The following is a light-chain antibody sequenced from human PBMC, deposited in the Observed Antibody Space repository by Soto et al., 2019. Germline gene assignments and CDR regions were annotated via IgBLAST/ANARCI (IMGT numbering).Light chain of an antibody. CDR2: ASS. CDR3: QQSYSNPRT. Sequence: DIQMTQSPSSLSASVGDRVTITCRASQSIDKYLHWYQQKPGKAPNLLIYASSNLQSGVPSRFSGSGSGTDFTLTISSLQPEDFATYYCQQSYSNPRTFGGGTKVGT. V-gene: IGKV1-39*01. CDR1: QSIDKY. J-gene: IGKJ4*01.